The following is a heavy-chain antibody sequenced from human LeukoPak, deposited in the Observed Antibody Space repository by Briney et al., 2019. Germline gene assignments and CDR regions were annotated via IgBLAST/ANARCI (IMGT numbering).Heavy chain of an antibody. CDR3: ARWLMTGTYYYYYYMDV. Sequence: PGGSLRLSCAASGFTFSSYSMNWVRQAPGKGLAWVSSISSSSSYIYYADSVKGRFTISRDNAKNSLYLQMNSLRAEDTAVYYCARWLMTGTYYYYYYMDVWGKGTTVTVSS. CDR1: GFTFSSYS. J-gene: IGHJ6*03. V-gene: IGHV3-21*01. CDR2: ISSSSSYI. D-gene: IGHD3-9*01.